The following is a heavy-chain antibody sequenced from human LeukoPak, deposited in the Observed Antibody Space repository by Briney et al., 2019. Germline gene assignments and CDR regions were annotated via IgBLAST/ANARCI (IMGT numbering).Heavy chain of an antibody. CDR1: GFTFSSYS. J-gene: IGHJ4*02. D-gene: IGHD3-9*01. Sequence: GGSLRLSCAASGFTFSSYSMNWVRQAPGKGLEWVGRIKSKTDGGTTDYAAPVKGRFTISRDDSKNTLYLQMNSLKTEDTAVYYCTTGEVLRYFDWPSDYWGQGTLVTVSS. V-gene: IGHV3-15*01. CDR3: TTGEVLRYFDWPSDY. CDR2: IKSKTDGGTT.